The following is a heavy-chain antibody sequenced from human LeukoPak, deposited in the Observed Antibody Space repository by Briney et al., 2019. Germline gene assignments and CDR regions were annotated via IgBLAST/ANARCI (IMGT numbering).Heavy chain of an antibody. Sequence: SVKVSCKASGFTFTSSAMQWVRQARGQRLEWIGWIVVGSGNTNYAQKFQERVTITRDMSTSTACMELSSLRSEDTAVYYCARGRYSSSWYGGVDFDYWGQGTLVTVSS. J-gene: IGHJ4*02. CDR3: ARGRYSSSWYGGVDFDY. V-gene: IGHV1-58*02. CDR2: IVVGSGNT. D-gene: IGHD6-13*01. CDR1: GFTFTSSA.